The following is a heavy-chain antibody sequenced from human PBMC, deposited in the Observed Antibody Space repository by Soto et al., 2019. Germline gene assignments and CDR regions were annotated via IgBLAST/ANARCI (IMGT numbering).Heavy chain of an antibody. Sequence: SVKVSCKASGGTFSSYAISWVRQAPGQGLEWMGGIIPIFGTANYAQKFQGRVTITADESTSTAYMELSSLRSEDTAVYYCARDSYGMATTFDYWGQGTLVTVSS. J-gene: IGHJ4*02. D-gene: IGHD5-12*01. CDR1: GGTFSSYA. CDR3: ARDSYGMATTFDY. CDR2: IIPIFGTA. V-gene: IGHV1-69*13.